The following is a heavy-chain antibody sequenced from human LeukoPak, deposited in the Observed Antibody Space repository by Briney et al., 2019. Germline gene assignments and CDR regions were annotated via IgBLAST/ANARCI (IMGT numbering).Heavy chain of an antibody. Sequence: SETLSLTCTVSGGSISGYYWTWIRQPPGKGLEWTGFYYGGSTNYNPSLKSRVTISVDTSKDQFSLKLSSVTAADTAVYYCARDMGQQRTVRFDPWGQGTLVTVSS. CDR2: YYGGST. J-gene: IGHJ5*02. D-gene: IGHD6-13*01. CDR3: ARDMGQQRTVRFDP. CDR1: GGSISGYY. V-gene: IGHV4-59*01.